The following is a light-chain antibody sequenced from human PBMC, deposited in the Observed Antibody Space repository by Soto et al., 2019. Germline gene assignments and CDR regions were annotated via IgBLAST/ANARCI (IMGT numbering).Light chain of an antibody. J-gene: IGKJ4*01. V-gene: IGKV3-20*01. CDR3: QRYCGSPPALA. Sequence: EIVLTQSPGTLSLSPGERATLSCRASQSVSSSYLAWYQQKPGQSPRLLIYGASTRATGIPDRFSGSGSGTDFTLTISRLEAEDFAVYYCQRYCGSPPALAFGGGTKVEI. CDR2: GAS. CDR1: QSVSSSY.